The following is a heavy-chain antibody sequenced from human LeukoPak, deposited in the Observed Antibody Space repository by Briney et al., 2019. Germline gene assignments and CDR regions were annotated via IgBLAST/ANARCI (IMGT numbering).Heavy chain of an antibody. CDR2: IYWDDDK. V-gene: IGHV2-5*02. J-gene: IGHJ4*02. D-gene: IGHD3-22*01. CDR3: AHFYYHGSSAYQYYFDQ. CDR1: GFSLSTSGVG. Sequence: SGPTLVKPTQTLTLTCTFSGFSLSTSGVGVGWIRQPPGKALEWLALIYWDDDKRYSPSLKSRLTTTKDTSKNQVVLTMTNMDPVDTATYYCAHFYYHGSSAYQYYFDQWGQGTLVTVSS.